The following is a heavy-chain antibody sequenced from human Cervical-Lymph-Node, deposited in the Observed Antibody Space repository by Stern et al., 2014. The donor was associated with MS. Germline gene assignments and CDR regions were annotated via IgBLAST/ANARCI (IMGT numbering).Heavy chain of an antibody. CDR2: IHYSRTT. J-gene: IGHJ4*02. V-gene: IGHV4-30-4*01. D-gene: IGHD5-24*01. CDR1: GGSISSGEYY. Sequence: QVQLQESGPGLVKPSQTLSLTCAVSGGSISSGEYYWSWIRQSPGKGLEWIGYIHYSRTTYYNPSLKSRVTISVDTSKNQFSLKLSSVTAADTAVYYCSRDADAYSLVFGYWGRGTLVTVSS. CDR3: SRDADAYSLVFGY.